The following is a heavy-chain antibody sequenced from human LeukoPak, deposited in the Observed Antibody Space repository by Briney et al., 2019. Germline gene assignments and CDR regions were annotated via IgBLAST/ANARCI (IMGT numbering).Heavy chain of an antibody. Sequence: PGGSLRLSCAASGFTFTNYAMTWVRQAPGKGLDWVSAISGSGATTYNADSAKGRFTISRDYSKNTLYLQMHSLRVEDTAVYYCAKDEGDCSGGSCYHDAFDIWGQGTMVTVSS. CDR1: GFTFTNYA. V-gene: IGHV3-23*01. CDR2: ISGSGATT. J-gene: IGHJ3*02. D-gene: IGHD2-15*01. CDR3: AKDEGDCSGGSCYHDAFDI.